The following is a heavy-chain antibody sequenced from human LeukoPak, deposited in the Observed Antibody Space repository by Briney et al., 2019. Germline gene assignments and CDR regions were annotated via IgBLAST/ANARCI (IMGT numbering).Heavy chain of an antibody. CDR3: VRGVVPAPLYYYFYMDV. CDR1: GGSISNHF. J-gene: IGHJ6*03. V-gene: IGHV4-4*07. CDR2: FYSSENT. Sequence: SETLSLTCTESGGSISNHFWSWVRQPAGKGLEWIGRFYSSENTKYNPSLKGRVTMSADPSKNQLSLRLNSVTAADTAVYYCVRGVVPAPLYYYFYMDVWGKGTTVTVSS. D-gene: IGHD2-2*01.